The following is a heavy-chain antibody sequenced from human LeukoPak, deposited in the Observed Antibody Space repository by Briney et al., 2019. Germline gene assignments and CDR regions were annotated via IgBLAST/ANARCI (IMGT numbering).Heavy chain of an antibody. Sequence: SQTLSLTCTVSGGSISSDYWSWVRQPPGKGLEWIGYISHGGTPSYNPYLQSRVTISVDTSKNQFSLKVTSVTAADTAVYYCARRVTSSGWYRDDSWGQGTLVTVSS. D-gene: IGHD6-19*01. J-gene: IGHJ4*02. CDR3: ARRVTSSGWYRDDS. CDR2: ISHGGTP. V-gene: IGHV4-59*08. CDR1: GGSISSDY.